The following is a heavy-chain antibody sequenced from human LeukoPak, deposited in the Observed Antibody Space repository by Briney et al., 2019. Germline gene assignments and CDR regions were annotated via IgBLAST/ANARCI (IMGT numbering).Heavy chain of an antibody. CDR3: AKDHYDSRGHRIDY. J-gene: IGHJ4*02. CDR1: GFTFSSYG. V-gene: IGHV3-30*02. CDR2: IRFDGNNN. D-gene: IGHD3-22*01. Sequence: GGSLRLSCAASGFTFSSYGMHWVRQAPGKGLEWVAFIRFDGNNNNYADSVKGRFTISRDISKNTLYLQMNSLRAEDTAVYYCAKDHYDSRGHRIDYWGQGALVTVSS.